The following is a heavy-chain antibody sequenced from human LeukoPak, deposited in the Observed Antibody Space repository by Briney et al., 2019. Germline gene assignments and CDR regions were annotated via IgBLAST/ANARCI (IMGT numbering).Heavy chain of an antibody. Sequence: SETLSLTCTVSGGSISSYYWSWIRQPPGKGLEWIGYIYYSGSTNYNPSLKSRVTISVDTSKNQFSLKLSSVTAADTAVYHCARGEGYSYDLDYWGQGTLVTVSS. V-gene: IGHV4-59*01. D-gene: IGHD5-18*01. CDR2: IYYSGST. CDR1: GGSISSYY. CDR3: ARGEGYSYDLDY. J-gene: IGHJ4*02.